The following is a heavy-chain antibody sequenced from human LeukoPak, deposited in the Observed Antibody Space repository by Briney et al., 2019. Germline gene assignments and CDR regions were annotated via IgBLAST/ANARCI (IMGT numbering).Heavy chain of an antibody. CDR2: INHSGST. D-gene: IGHD3-22*01. Sequence: PSETLSLTCAVYGGSFSGYYWSWIRQPPGKGLEWIGEINHSGSTNYNPSLKSRVTISVDTSKNQFSLKLSSVTAADTAVYYCARHHGHSGYYYYAYWGQGTLVTVSS. CDR3: ARHHGHSGYYYYAY. V-gene: IGHV4-34*01. CDR1: GGSFSGYY. J-gene: IGHJ4*02.